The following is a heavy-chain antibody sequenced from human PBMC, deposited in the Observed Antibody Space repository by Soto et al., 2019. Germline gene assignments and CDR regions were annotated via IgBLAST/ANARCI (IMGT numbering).Heavy chain of an antibody. V-gene: IGHV6-1*01. J-gene: IGHJ6*02. CDR3: VRQYRDSQYYSGLDV. D-gene: IGHD6-6*01. Sequence: SQTLSLTCAISGDSVSSNSGAWNWIRQSPSRGLEWLGRTYYRSKWYNDFAVSVKSRITINPDTSKNQFSLQLNSVTPEGTAVYYCVRQYRDSQYYSGLDVWGQGTTVTVSS. CDR1: GDSVSSNSGA. CDR2: TYYRSKWYN.